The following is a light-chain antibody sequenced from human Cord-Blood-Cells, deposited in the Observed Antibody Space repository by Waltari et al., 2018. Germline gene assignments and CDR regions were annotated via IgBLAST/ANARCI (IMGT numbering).Light chain of an antibody. CDR2: GAS. J-gene: IGKJ4*01. Sequence: EIVLTLSPGTLSLSPGESATLPCRASQRVSSSYLAWYQQKPGQAPRLLIYGASSRATGIPDRFSGSGSGTDFTLTISRLEPEDFAVYYCQQYGSSPLTFGGGTKVEIK. CDR3: QQYGSSPLT. CDR1: QRVSSSY. V-gene: IGKV3-20*01.